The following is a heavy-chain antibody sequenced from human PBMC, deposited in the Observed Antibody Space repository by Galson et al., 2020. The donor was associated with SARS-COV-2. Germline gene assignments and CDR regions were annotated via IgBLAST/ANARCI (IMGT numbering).Heavy chain of an antibody. CDR3: ASLPGLYYYYGMDV. Sequence: QLGESLKISCAASGFTFSSYWMSWVRQAPGKGLEWVANIKQDGSEKYYVDSVKGRFTISRDNAKNSLYLQMNSLRAEDTAVYYCASLPGLYYYYGMDVWGQGTTVTVSS. CDR1: GFTFSSYW. CDR2: IKQDGSEK. J-gene: IGHJ6*02. V-gene: IGHV3-7*01.